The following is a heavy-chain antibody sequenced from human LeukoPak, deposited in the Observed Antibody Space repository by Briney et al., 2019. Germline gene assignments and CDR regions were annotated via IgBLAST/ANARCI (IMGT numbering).Heavy chain of an antibody. CDR1: GYTFTGYY. Sequence: ASVKVSCKASGYTFTGYYMHWVRQAPGQGLEWMGWINPNSGGTNYAQKFQGRVTMTRDTSISTAHMELSRLRSDDTAVYYCARYQSLEMATGWRYFDSWGQGTLVTVSS. J-gene: IGHJ4*02. D-gene: IGHD5-24*01. CDR3: ARYQSLEMATGWRYFDS. CDR2: INPNSGGT. V-gene: IGHV1-2*02.